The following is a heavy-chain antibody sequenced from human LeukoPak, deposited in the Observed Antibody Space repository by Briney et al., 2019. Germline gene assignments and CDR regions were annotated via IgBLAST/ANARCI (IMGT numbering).Heavy chain of an antibody. V-gene: IGHV4-59*01. J-gene: IGHJ4*02. D-gene: IGHD2-2*01. CDR2: IYYSGST. CDR1: GGSISSYY. Sequence: SETLSLTCTLSGGSISSYYWSWIRQPPGKGLEWIGYIYYSGSTNYNPSLKSRVTMSVDTSKNQFSLKLSSVTAADTAVYYCARGEYQLDYWGQGTLVTVSS. CDR3: ARGEYQLDY.